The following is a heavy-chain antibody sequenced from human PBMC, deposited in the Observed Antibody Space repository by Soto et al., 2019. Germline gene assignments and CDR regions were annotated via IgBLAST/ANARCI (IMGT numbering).Heavy chain of an antibody. J-gene: IGHJ4*02. CDR1: GFTFSSYE. CDR3: ARDPYYYDSSGYLDY. Sequence: PGGSLRLSCAASGFTFSSYEMNWVRQAPGKGLEWVSYISSSGSTIYYADSVKGRFTISRDNAKNSLYLQMNSLRAEDTAVYYCARDPYYYDSSGYLDYWGQGTLVTVSS. CDR2: ISSSGSTI. D-gene: IGHD3-22*01. V-gene: IGHV3-48*03.